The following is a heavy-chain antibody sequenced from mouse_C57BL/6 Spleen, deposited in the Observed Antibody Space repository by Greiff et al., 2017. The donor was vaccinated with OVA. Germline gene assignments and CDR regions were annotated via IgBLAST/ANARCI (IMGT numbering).Heavy chain of an antibody. D-gene: IGHD2-1*01. Sequence: EVQLQQSGPELVKPGASVKISCKASGYTFTDYYMNWVKQSHGKSLEWIGDINPNSGGTSYNQKFKGKATLTVDKSSSTAYMELRSLTSEDSAVYYCARWGGNYVLLDYWGQGTTLTVSS. V-gene: IGHV1-26*01. CDR1: GYTFTDYY. J-gene: IGHJ2*01. CDR3: ARWGGNYVLLDY. CDR2: INPNSGGT.